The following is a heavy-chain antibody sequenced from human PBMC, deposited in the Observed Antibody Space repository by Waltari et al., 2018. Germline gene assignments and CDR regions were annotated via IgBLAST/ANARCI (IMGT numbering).Heavy chain of an antibody. V-gene: IGHV4-34*01. J-gene: IGHJ4*02. Sequence: QGQLQQWGAGLLKPSETLSLTCTVHGGSFNDYFWTWIRQAPGKGLEWIGESHHSGYTNYNPSLKSRVSISVDTSKREFSLKMTSVTAADTAMYYCARGLIYCSSGSCVGYLGQGTLVTVSS. CDR3: ARGLIYCSSGSCVGY. CDR1: GGSFNDYF. D-gene: IGHD2-15*01. CDR2: SHHSGYT.